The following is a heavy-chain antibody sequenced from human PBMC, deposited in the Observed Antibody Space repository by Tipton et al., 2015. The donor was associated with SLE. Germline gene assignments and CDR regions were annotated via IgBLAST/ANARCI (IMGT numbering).Heavy chain of an antibody. CDR3: ARGSPARSGYYYYYYMDV. CDR1: GGSISSYY. CDR2: IYYSGST. V-gene: IGHV4-59*01. J-gene: IGHJ6*03. D-gene: IGHD2-2*01. Sequence: LRLSCTVSGGSISSYYWSWIRQPPGKGLEWIGYIYYSGSTNYNPSLKSRVTISVDTSKNQFSLKLSSVTAADTAVYYCARGSPARSGYYYYYYMDVSGKGSTVTVSS.